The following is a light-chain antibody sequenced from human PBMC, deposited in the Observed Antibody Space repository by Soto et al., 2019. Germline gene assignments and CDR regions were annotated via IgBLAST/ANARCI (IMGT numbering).Light chain of an antibody. CDR3: QQYNNWPYT. V-gene: IGKV3-15*01. CDR1: QIVASN. CDR2: GAS. Sequence: EVVMTQSPATLSVSPGERATLSCRASQIVASNLAWYQQKPGQAPGLLIYGASTRATGIPARFSGSGSGTEFTLTISSLQSEDFAFYYCQQYNNWPYTFGQGTKLEI. J-gene: IGKJ2*01.